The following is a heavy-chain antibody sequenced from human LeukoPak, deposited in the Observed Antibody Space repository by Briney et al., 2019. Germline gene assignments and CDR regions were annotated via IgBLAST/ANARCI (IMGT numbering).Heavy chain of an antibody. CDR2: IYDSGNT. V-gene: IGHV4-30-2*01. CDR3: ARGGFPLYYFDY. Sequence: SETLSLTCTVSGGSISSGGFYWSWIRQPPGKGLEWVGYIYDSGNTYYNPSLKSRVTISVDRSKNQFSLNLDSVSAADTAVYYCARGGFPLYYFDYWGQGTLVTVSS. D-gene: IGHD2-21*01. J-gene: IGHJ4*02. CDR1: GGSISSGGFY.